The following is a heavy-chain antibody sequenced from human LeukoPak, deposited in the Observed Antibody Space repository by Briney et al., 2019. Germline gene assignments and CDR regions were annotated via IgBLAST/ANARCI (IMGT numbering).Heavy chain of an antibody. CDR3: ASGLD. J-gene: IGHJ4*02. CDR2: IDISGTTT. V-gene: IGHV3-48*04. CDR1: GFTFSSYW. Sequence: GGSLRLSCAASGFTFSSYWMNWARQAPGKGLEWVSHIDISGTTTYYADSVKGRFTISRDNAKNSLYLQMNSLRAEDTAVYYCASGLDWGQGTLVTVSS.